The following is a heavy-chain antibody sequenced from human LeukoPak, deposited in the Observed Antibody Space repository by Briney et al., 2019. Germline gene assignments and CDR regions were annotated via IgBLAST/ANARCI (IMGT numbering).Heavy chain of an antibody. CDR3: ARIGSGSWREYYFDY. Sequence: GASVKVSCKTSGYTFTSYNLHWVRQAPGQGLEWMGIINPSGGSTVHAQKFQGRITMTRDTSTSTVYMELSSLRSEDTAVYYCARIGSGSWREYYFDYWGQGTLVTVSS. J-gene: IGHJ4*02. D-gene: IGHD3-10*01. CDR2: INPSGGST. V-gene: IGHV1-46*01. CDR1: GYTFTSYN.